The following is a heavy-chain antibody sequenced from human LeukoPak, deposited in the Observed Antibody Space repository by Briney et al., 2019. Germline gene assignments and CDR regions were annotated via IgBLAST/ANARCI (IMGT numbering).Heavy chain of an antibody. CDR2: ISGYNGNT. CDR3: ARGRRTTDY. CDR1: GYTFTTYN. D-gene: IGHD1-1*01. V-gene: IGHV1-18*01. Sequence: GASVKVSCKASGYTFTTYNINWVRQAPGQGLEWMGWISGYNGNTNYAQKLQGRVTMTTDTSTSTAYMELRSLKSDDTAVYYCARGRRTTDYWGQGTLVTVSS. J-gene: IGHJ4*02.